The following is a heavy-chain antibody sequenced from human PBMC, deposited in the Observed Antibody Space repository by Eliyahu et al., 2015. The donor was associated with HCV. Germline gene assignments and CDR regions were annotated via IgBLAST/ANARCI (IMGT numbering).Heavy chain of an antibody. CDR1: GFTVSSNY. Sequence: EVQLVESGGGLVQPGGSLRLSCAASGFTVSSNYXSWVRQAPGKGLEWVSVIYSGGSTYYADSVKGRFTISRDNSKNTLYLQMNSLRAEDTAVYYCARDLVLAATSFGYYYYGMDVWGQGTTVTVSS. J-gene: IGHJ6*02. CDR3: ARDLVLAATSFGYYYYGMDV. CDR2: IYSGGST. V-gene: IGHV3-66*01. D-gene: IGHD2-15*01.